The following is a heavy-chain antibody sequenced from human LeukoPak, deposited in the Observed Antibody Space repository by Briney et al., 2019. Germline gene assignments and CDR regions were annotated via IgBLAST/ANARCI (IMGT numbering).Heavy chain of an antibody. CDR2: IYYSGST. V-gene: IGHV4-59*01. D-gene: IGHD5-18*01. CDR1: GGSISSYY. Sequence: SETLSLTCTVSGGSISSYYWSWIRQPPGKGLEWIGYIYYSGSTNYNPSLKSRVTISVDTSKNQFSLKLSSVTAADTAVYYCARTDTAMAITSDYWGQGTLVTVSS. CDR3: ARTDTAMAITSDY. J-gene: IGHJ4*02.